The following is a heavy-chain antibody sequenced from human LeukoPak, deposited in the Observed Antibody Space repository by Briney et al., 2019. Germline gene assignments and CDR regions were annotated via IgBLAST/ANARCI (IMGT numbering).Heavy chain of an antibody. V-gene: IGHV3-48*01. J-gene: IGHJ4*02. Sequence: GGSLRLSCAASGFTFSSYSMNWVRQAPGKGLEWVSYISSSSSTIYYADSVKGRFTISRDNAKNSLYLQMNSLRAEDTAVYYCATPLGDFWSGYRARTDYWGQGTLVTVSS. CDR2: ISSSSSTI. CDR3: ATPLGDFWSGYRARTDY. D-gene: IGHD3-3*01. CDR1: GFTFSSYS.